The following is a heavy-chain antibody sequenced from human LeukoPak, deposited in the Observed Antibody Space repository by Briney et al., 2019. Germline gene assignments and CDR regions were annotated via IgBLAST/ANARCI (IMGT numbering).Heavy chain of an antibody. J-gene: IGHJ6*03. V-gene: IGHV3-15*01. CDR1: GFTFSSYG. Sequence: PGGSLRLSCAASGFTFSSYGMHWVRQAPGKGLEWVGRIKSKTDGGTTDYAAPVKGRFTISRDDSKNTLYLQMNSLKTEDTAVYYCTTTPPKQWLVLIELGYYYYYMDVWGKGTTVTVSS. CDR3: TTTPPKQWLVLIELGYYYYYMDV. CDR2: IKSKTDGGTT. D-gene: IGHD6-19*01.